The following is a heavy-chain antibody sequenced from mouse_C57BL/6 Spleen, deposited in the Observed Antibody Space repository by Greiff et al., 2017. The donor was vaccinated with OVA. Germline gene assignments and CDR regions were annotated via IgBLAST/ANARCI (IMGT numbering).Heavy chain of an antibody. CDR1: GYAFTNYL. CDR2: INPGSGGT. CDR3: ARLPNYYGSSHFDY. V-gene: IGHV1-54*01. Sequence: QVQLQQSGAELVRPGTSVKVSCKASGYAFTNYLIEWVKQRPGQGLEWIGVINPGSGGTNYNGKFKGKATLTADKSSSTAYMQLSSLTSEDSAVYFCARLPNYYGSSHFDYWGQGTTLTVSS. J-gene: IGHJ2*01. D-gene: IGHD1-1*01.